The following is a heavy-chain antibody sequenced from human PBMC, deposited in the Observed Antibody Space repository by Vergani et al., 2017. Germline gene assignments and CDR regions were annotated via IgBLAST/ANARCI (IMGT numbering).Heavy chain of an antibody. CDR1: GSSISSGSYY. CDR2: FYTGGGT. Sequence: QVQLQESGPGLVRPSQTLSLTCTVSGSSISSGSYYWSWFRQPAGKGLGWIGRFYTGGGTSYNPSLKSRVPLSVDTSKNQFSLQLESVTAADTAVYYCARDPLYSTTWPFLLLDMDVWGQGTTVTVSS. CDR3: ARDPLYSTTWPFLLLDMDV. D-gene: IGHD6-13*01. J-gene: IGHJ6*02. V-gene: IGHV4-61*02.